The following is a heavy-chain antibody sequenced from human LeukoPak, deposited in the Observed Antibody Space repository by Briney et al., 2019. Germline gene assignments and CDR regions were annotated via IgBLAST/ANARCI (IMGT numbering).Heavy chain of an antibody. V-gene: IGHV1-2*02. Sequence: ASVKVSCKASGYTFTDYYIHWVRQAPGQGLAWMGWINPRSGYTNYARKFQGRVTMTRDTSISTAYMELSSLRSDDTAVYYCAREDGTYQGANYWGQGTLVTVSS. CDR3: AREDGTYQGANY. J-gene: IGHJ4*02. CDR1: GYTFTDYY. D-gene: IGHD1-26*01. CDR2: INPRSGYT.